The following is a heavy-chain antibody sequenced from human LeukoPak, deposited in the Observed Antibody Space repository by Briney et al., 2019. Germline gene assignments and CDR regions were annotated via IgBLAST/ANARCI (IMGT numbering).Heavy chain of an antibody. V-gene: IGHV3-9*01. J-gene: IGHJ6*02. CDR2: ISWNSGSI. D-gene: IGHD4-17*01. CDR1: GFTFDDYA. CDR3: ATVTESYYYYYGMDV. Sequence: GGSLRLSCAASGFTFDDYAMHWVRHAPGKGLEWVSGISWNSGSIGYADSVKGRFTISRDNAKNPLYLQMNSLRAEDTALYYCATVTESYYYYYGMDVWGQGTTVTVSS.